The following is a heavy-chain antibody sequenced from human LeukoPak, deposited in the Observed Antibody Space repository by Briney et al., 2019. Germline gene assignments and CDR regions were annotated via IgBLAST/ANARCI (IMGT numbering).Heavy chain of an antibody. D-gene: IGHD6-19*01. V-gene: IGHV4-61*02. Sequence: PSQTLSLTCSVSGGSISSGSYYWSWIRQPAGKGLEWIGRIYTSGSTNYNPSLKSRVTISVDTSKNQFSLKLSSVTTADTAVYYCARGLGSPSDYWGQGTLVTVSS. CDR2: IYTSGST. CDR1: GGSISSGSYY. CDR3: ARGLGSPSDY. J-gene: IGHJ4*02.